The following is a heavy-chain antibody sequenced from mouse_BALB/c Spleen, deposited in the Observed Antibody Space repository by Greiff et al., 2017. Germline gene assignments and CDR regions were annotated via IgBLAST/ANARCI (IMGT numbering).Heavy chain of an antibody. J-gene: IGHJ2*01. CDR1: GYSITSGYS. D-gene: IGHD1-1*01. CDR3: ARGGYYYGSPFDY. CDR2: ISYSGST. Sequence: EVKLMESGPDLVKPSQSLSLTCTVTGYSITSGYSWHWIRQFPGNKLEWMGYISYSGSTSYNPSLKSRISITRDTSKNQFFLQLNSVTTEDTATYYCARGGYYYGSPFDYWGQGTTLTVSS. V-gene: IGHV3-1*02.